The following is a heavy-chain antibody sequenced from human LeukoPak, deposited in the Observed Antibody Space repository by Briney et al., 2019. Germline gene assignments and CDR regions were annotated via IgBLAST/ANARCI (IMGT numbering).Heavy chain of an antibody. V-gene: IGHV1-18*01. CDR3: ASYSSGYGDFDY. Sequence: ASVKVSCKASGYTFTSYGFSWVRQAPGQGLEWMGWMSAYNSNTNYAEKLQGRVTMTTDTSTSTAYMELRSLRSDDTAVYYCASYSSGYGDFDYWGQGTLVTVSS. CDR2: MSAYNSNT. CDR1: GYTFTSYG. J-gene: IGHJ4*02. D-gene: IGHD3-22*01.